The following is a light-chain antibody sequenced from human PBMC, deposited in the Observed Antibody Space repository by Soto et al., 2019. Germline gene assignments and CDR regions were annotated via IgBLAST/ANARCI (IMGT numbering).Light chain of an antibody. J-gene: IGLJ2*01. Sequence: QSALTQPASVSGSPGHSITISCTGTSSDVGGYNYVSWYQQQPGKAPKLVIYDVSNRPSGVSHRFSASKSGNTASLTISGLQGEDEADYYCTSYTTSSAVVFGGGTKLTVL. CDR2: DVS. V-gene: IGLV2-14*03. CDR1: SSDVGGYNY. CDR3: TSYTTSSAVV.